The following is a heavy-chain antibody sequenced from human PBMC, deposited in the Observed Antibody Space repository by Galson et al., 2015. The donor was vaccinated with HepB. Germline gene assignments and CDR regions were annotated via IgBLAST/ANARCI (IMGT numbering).Heavy chain of an antibody. Sequence: SLRLSCAASGFTFTTYAMTWVRQAPGKGLEWVSTIAGSGEDTYYADSVKGRFTISRDNSKNTQYLQMNTLSAEDTAIYYCARRYCTSRCCYRGIDYWGQGTLVTVSS. D-gene: IGHD2-8*01. CDR2: IAGSGEDT. CDR1: GFTFTTYA. CDR3: ARRYCTSRCCYRGIDY. J-gene: IGHJ4*02. V-gene: IGHV3-23*01.